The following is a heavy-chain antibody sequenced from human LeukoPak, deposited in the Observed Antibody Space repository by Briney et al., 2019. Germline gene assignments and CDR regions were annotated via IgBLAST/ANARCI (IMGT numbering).Heavy chain of an antibody. Sequence: GGSLRLSCAASGFTFSSYAMSWVRQAPGKGLEWVSAISGSGGSTYYADSVKGRLTISRDNSKNTLYLQMNSLRAEDTAVYYCAKDFRVVPAAMDFDYWGQGTLVTVSS. J-gene: IGHJ4*02. D-gene: IGHD2-2*01. V-gene: IGHV3-23*01. CDR2: ISGSGGST. CDR3: AKDFRVVPAAMDFDY. CDR1: GFTFSSYA.